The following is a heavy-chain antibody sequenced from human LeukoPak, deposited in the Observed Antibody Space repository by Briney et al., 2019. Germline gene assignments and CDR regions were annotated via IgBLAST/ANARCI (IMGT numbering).Heavy chain of an antibody. D-gene: IGHD3-10*01. V-gene: IGHV4-34*01. CDR3: ARGRARFGKFHWYFDL. Sequence: SETLSLTCAVYAGSFSAYYWSWIRQPPGKGLEWIGEIKHSGSTNYNPSLKSRVTISVDTSKNQFSLKLSSVTAADTAVYYCARGRARFGKFHWYFDLWGRGTLVTVSS. J-gene: IGHJ2*01. CDR2: IKHSGST. CDR1: AGSFSAYY.